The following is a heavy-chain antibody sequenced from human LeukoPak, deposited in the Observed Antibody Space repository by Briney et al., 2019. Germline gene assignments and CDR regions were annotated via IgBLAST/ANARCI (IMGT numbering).Heavy chain of an antibody. CDR2: FDPEDGET. V-gene: IGHV1-24*01. CDR3: ATMGSGWLRTDY. J-gene: IGHJ4*02. Sequence: GASVKVSCKVSGYTLTELSMHWVRQAPGKGLEWMGGFDPEDGETICAQKFQGRVTMTEDTSTDTAYMELSSLRSEDTAVYYCATMGSGWLRTDYWGQGTLVTVSS. CDR1: GYTLTELS. D-gene: IGHD6-19*01.